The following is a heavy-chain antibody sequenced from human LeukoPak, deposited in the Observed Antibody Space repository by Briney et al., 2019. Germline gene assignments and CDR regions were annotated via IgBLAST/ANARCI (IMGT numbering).Heavy chain of an antibody. CDR1: GYTFTSYY. V-gene: IGHV1-46*01. CDR3: SRVAYSGSYHDAFDI. J-gene: IGHJ3*02. D-gene: IGHD1-26*01. Sequence: GASVKVSCKASGYTFTSYYMHWVRQAPGQGLEWMGMINPSGGSTGYAQKFQGRVTMTRDTSTSTVYMELSSLRSEDTAVYYCSRVAYSGSYHDAFDIWGQGTMVTVSS. CDR2: INPSGGST.